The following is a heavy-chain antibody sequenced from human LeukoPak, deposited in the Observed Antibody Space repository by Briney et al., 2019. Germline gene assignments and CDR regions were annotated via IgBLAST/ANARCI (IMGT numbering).Heavy chain of an antibody. J-gene: IGHJ6*03. CDR3: ARAAPPTAPTWVVVPAALATVPYYMDV. V-gene: IGHV3-53*01. CDR1: GFTVSSNY. D-gene: IGHD2-2*01. Sequence: GGSLRLSCAASGFTVSSNYMSWVRQAPGKGLEWGSVIYSGGSTYYADSVKGRFTISRDNSKNTLYLQMNSLRAEDTAVYYCARAAPPTAPTWVVVPAALATVPYYMDVWGKGTTVTVSS. CDR2: IYSGGST.